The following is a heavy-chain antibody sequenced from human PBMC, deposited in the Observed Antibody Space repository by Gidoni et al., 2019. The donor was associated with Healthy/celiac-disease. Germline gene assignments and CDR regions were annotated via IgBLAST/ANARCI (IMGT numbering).Heavy chain of an antibody. CDR1: GVTFSSYA. CDR3: ARTYSNYYFDY. V-gene: IGHV3-30*01. J-gene: IGHJ4*02. D-gene: IGHD6-13*01. Sequence: QVQRVESGGGGVQPGRSRRPSCAAAGVTFSSYAMHWVRQALGNGLEWVAVISYDGSNKYYADSVKGQFTISRHNSKITLYLQMNSLRAEDTAVSYCARTYSNYYFDYWGQGTLVTVSS. CDR2: ISYDGSNK.